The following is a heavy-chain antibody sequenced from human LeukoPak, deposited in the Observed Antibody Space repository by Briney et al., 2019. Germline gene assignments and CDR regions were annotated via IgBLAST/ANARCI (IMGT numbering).Heavy chain of an antibody. CDR1: GFSFSNYA. V-gene: IGHV3-23*01. CDR2: MSESGSST. D-gene: IGHD3-22*01. CDR3: AKDLYDSSGSRYDY. Sequence: GGSLRLSCAASGFSFSNYAMSWVRQAPGKGLEWVSAMSESGSSTWYADSVKGRLTISRDNSKNTLFLQMNSLRAEDTAVYYRAKDLYDSSGSRYDYWGQGTPVTVSS. J-gene: IGHJ4*02.